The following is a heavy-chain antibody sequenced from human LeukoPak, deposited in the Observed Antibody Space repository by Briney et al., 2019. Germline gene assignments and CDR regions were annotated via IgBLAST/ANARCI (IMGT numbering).Heavy chain of an antibody. D-gene: IGHD1-26*01. CDR1: GFTFSSYS. V-gene: IGHV3-21*01. CDR2: ISSTSTYI. CDR3: ARDQYSGSSHDY. J-gene: IGHJ4*02. Sequence: GGSLRLSCAASGFTFSSYSMNWVRQAPGKGLEWVSSISSTSTYIYYADSVKGRFTISRDNAKNSLYLQMNSLRAEDTAVYYCARDQYSGSSHDYWGQGTLVTVSS.